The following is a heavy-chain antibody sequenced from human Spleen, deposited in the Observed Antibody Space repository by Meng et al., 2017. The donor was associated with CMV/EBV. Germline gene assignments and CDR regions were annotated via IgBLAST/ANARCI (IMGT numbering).Heavy chain of an antibody. J-gene: IGHJ4*02. V-gene: IGHV1-2*02. Sequence: HVERVRSGAEVKKPGASVKVSVKASGYTFTGYYMHWVRQAPGQGLEWMGWINPNSGGTNYAQKFQGRVTMTRDTSISTAYMELSRLRSDDTAVYYCARDSSSSWPRPFDYWGQGTLVTVSS. CDR1: GYTFTGYY. CDR3: ARDSSSSWPRPFDY. D-gene: IGHD6-6*01. CDR2: INPNSGGT.